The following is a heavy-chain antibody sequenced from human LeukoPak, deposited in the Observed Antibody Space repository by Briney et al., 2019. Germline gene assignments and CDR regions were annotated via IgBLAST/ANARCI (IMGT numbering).Heavy chain of an antibody. Sequence: PGGSLRLSCAASGFTFSDYYMSWIRQAPGKGLEWVSYISSSGSTIYYADSVKGRFTISRDNAKNSLYLQMNSLRAEDTAVYYCAKDLWEGSTSPTDYWGQGTLVTVSS. D-gene: IGHD2-2*01. CDR1: GFTFSDYY. CDR3: AKDLWEGSTSPTDY. CDR2: ISSSGSTI. J-gene: IGHJ4*02. V-gene: IGHV3-11*01.